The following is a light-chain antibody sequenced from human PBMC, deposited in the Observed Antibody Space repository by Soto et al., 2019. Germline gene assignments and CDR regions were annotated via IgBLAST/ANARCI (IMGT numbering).Light chain of an antibody. CDR1: QGIAGL. Sequence: DIQMTQSPSSLSASVGETVTMTCRASQGIAGLLSWYQQKPGKAPKLLIFATSNLQGGVPSRFSGSGSGTDFTLTISSLQPEDFATYYCQHNGVFGPGTQVDIK. CDR2: ATS. J-gene: IGKJ3*01. V-gene: IGKV1-12*01. CDR3: QHNGV.